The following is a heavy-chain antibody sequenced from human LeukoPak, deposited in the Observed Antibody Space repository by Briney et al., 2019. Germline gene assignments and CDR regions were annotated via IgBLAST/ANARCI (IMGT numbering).Heavy chain of an antibody. J-gene: IGHJ4*02. V-gene: IGHV3-30-3*01. D-gene: IGHD6-19*01. Sequence: GGSLRLSCAASGFTFSSYAMHWVRQAPGKGLEWVAVISYDGSNKYYADSVKGRFTISRDNSKNTLYLQMNSLRAEDTAVYYCARVEGGWYFSNPIDYWGQGTLVTVSS. CDR1: GFTFSSYA. CDR2: ISYDGSNK. CDR3: ARVEGGWYFSNPIDY.